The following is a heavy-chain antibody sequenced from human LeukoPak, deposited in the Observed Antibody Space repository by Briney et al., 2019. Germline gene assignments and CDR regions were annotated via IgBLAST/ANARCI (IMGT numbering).Heavy chain of an antibody. J-gene: IGHJ6*02. V-gene: IGHV3-30-3*01. D-gene: IGHD3-9*01. Sequence: PGGSLRLSCVASGFIFSSYALHWVRQAPGKGLEWVAVISYDGNYKYYADSVKGRFTISRDNSKNTLFLQMNSLRPEDTAVYYCARGVYDLLTGVYDTYGIDVWGQGTTVTVSS. CDR2: ISYDGNYK. CDR3: ARGVYDLLTGVYDTYGIDV. CDR1: GFIFSSYA.